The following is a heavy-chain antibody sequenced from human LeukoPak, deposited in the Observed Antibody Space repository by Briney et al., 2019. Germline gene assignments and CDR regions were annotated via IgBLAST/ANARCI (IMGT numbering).Heavy chain of an antibody. V-gene: IGHV3-23*01. D-gene: IGHD6-13*01. J-gene: IGHJ4*02. Sequence: GGSLRLSCAASGFTFSSYAMSWVRQAPGKGLEWVSDVSGSGGSTYYADSVKGRFTISRDNFKNTLYLQMNSLRAEDTAVYYCAKSAAAAGRTYFDSWGQGTLVTVSS. CDR3: AKSAAAAGRTYFDS. CDR1: GFTFSSYA. CDR2: VSGSGGST.